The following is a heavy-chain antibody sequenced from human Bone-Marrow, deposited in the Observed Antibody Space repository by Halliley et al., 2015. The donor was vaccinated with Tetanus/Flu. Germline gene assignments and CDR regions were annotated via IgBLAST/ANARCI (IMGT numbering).Heavy chain of an antibody. D-gene: IGHD3-16*01. Sequence: WMGWIISGNGNTKYSQKFQGRVTITRDTAAAPAYIQLSSLTSADTAVYYCARGGPYFYYAMDVWGQGTTVTVSS. J-gene: IGHJ6*02. CDR2: IISGNGNT. CDR3: ARGGPYFYYAMDV. V-gene: IGHV1-3*01.